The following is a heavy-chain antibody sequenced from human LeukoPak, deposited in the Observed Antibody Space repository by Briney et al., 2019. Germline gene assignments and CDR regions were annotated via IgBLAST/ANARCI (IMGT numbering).Heavy chain of an antibody. D-gene: IGHD5-24*01. CDR1: GFTFSSYV. J-gene: IGHJ6*02. CDR3: AKDPEMATIKYYYGMDV. V-gene: IGHV3-23*01. Sequence: PGGSLRLSCAASGFTFSSYVMSWVRQAPGKGLEWVSAISGSGGSTYYADSVKGRFTISRDNSKNTLYLQMNSLRAEDTAVYYCAKDPEMATIKYYYGMDVWGQGTTVTVSS. CDR2: ISGSGGST.